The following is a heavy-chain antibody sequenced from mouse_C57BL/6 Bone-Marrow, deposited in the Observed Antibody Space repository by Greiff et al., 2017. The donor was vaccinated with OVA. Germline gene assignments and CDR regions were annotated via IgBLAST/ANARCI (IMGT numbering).Heavy chain of an antibody. V-gene: IGHV1-81*01. CDR1: GYTFTSYG. Sequence: VQLQQSGAELARPGASVKLSCKASGYTFTSYGISWVKQRPGQGLEWIGEIYPRSGDTYYNEKFKGKATLTADKSSSTAYMVLRSLTSEDSAVYFCARYYGSSYVDYWGQGTTLTVSS. CDR2: IYPRSGDT. J-gene: IGHJ2*01. CDR3: ARYYGSSYVDY. D-gene: IGHD1-1*01.